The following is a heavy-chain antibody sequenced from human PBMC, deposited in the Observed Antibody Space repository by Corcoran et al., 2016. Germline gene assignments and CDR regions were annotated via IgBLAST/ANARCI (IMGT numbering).Heavy chain of an antibody. CDR3: ARTLTIFGADYYYYGMDV. CDR1: GYTFTSYG. J-gene: IGHJ6*02. Sequence: QVQLVQSGAEVKKPGASVKVSCKASGYTFTSYGISWVRQAPGQGLEWMGWISAYNGNTNYAQKLQGRVTMTTDTSTSTAYMELRSLRSDDTAVYDCARTLTIFGADYYYYGMDVWGQGTTITVSS. CDR2: ISAYNGNT. D-gene: IGHD3-3*01. V-gene: IGHV1-18*01.